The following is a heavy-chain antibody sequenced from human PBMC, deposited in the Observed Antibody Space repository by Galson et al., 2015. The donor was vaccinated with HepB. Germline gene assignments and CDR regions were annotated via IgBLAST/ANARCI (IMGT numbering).Heavy chain of an antibody. J-gene: IGHJ2*01. CDR2: IYPGDSDT. CDR3: ARCGIGVAGAADL. Sequence: SGAEVKKPGESLKISCKGSGYSFNNYWICWVRQMPGKGLEWMGIIYPGDSDTRYSPSFQGQVTISADKAISTAYLQWSSLKASDTAMYYCARCGIGVAGAADLWGRGTLVTVSS. CDR1: GYSFNNYW. V-gene: IGHV5-51*01. D-gene: IGHD6-19*01.